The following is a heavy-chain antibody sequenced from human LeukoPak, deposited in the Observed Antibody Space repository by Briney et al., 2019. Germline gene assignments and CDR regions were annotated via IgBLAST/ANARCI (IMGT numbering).Heavy chain of an antibody. CDR2: INPSGGST. Sequence: GASVKVSCKASGYTFTSYYMHWVRQAPGQGLEWMGIINPSGGSTSYAQKFQGRVTMTRDMSTSTVYMELSSLRSDDTAVYYCARASYDTVVPAAIPYYYYYYMDVWGKGTTVTISS. CDR1: GYTFTSYY. CDR3: ARASYDTVVPAAIPYYYYYYMDV. D-gene: IGHD2-2*01. J-gene: IGHJ6*03. V-gene: IGHV1-46*01.